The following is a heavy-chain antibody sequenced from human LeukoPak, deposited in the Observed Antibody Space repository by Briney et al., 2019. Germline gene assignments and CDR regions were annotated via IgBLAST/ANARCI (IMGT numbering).Heavy chain of an antibody. D-gene: IGHD4-17*01. J-gene: IGHJ3*02. V-gene: IGHV3-23*01. CDR1: GFTFSSYA. Sequence: GGSLRLSCAASGFTFSSYAMSWVRQAPGKGLEWVSSISGIGISTDYADSVKGRFTISRDNSKNTLYLRMNSLRAEDTAVYYCAKDRIDYGDPTYDAFDIWGQGTMVTVSS. CDR3: AKDRIDYGDPTYDAFDI. CDR2: ISGIGIST.